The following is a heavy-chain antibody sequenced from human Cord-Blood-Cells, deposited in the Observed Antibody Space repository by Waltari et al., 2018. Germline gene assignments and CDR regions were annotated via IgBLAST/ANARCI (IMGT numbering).Heavy chain of an antibody. D-gene: IGHD6-13*01. CDR1: GGSISSSSYY. V-gene: IGHV4-39*01. J-gene: IGHJ4*02. CDR3: ARPYSSSWYYFDY. Sequence: QLQLQESGPGLVKPSETLSLTCTVPGGSISSSSYYWGWISQPPGKGLEWIGSVYYSGSTYYNPSLKSRVTISVDTSKNQFSLKLSSVTAADTAVYYCARPYSSSWYYFDYWGQGTLVTVSS. CDR2: VYYSGST.